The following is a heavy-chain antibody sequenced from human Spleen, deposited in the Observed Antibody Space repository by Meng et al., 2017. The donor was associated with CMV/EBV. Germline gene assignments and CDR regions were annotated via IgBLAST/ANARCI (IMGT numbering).Heavy chain of an antibody. Sequence: ASVKVSCKASGYTFTSYYMHWVRQAPGQGLEWMGIINPSGGSTSYAQKFQGRVTMTRDTSISTAYMELSRLRSDDTAVFYCVRVTAAGGSWGQGTLVTVSS. CDR1: GYTFTSYY. J-gene: IGHJ5*02. CDR2: INPSGGST. CDR3: VRVTAAGGS. V-gene: IGHV1-46*01. D-gene: IGHD6-13*01.